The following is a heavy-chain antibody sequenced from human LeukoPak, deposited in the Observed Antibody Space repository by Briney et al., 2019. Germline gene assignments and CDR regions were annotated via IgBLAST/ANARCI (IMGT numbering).Heavy chain of an antibody. CDR1: GFTFDAYA. CDR2: ITSSSSTI. J-gene: IGHJ4*02. V-gene: IGHV3-48*01. Sequence: GGSLRLSCAASGFTFDAYAMNWVRQAPGKGLEWLSYITSSSSTIYYADSVKGRFTISRDNAKNSLYLQMNSLRAEDTAVYYCAREGIIWGTYRYFDYRGQGTLVTVSS. D-gene: IGHD3-16*02. CDR3: AREGIIWGTYRYFDY.